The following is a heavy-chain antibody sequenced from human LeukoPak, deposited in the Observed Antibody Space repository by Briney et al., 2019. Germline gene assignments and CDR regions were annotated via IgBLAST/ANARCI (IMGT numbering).Heavy chain of an antibody. V-gene: IGHV4-34*01. CDR1: GGSFSGYY. CDR2: INHSGST. J-gene: IGHJ4*02. CDR3: ARGQRRRFDY. Sequence: SETLSLTCAVYGGSFSGYYWSWIRQPPGKGLEWIGEINHSGSTNYNPSLKSRVTISVDTSKNQFSLKLSSVTAADTAVYYCARGQRRRFDYWGQGTLVTVSS.